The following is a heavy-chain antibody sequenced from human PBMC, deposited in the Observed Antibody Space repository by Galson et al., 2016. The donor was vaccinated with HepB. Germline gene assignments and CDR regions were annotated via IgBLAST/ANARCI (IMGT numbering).Heavy chain of an antibody. J-gene: IGHJ4*02. D-gene: IGHD1-26*01. CDR2: VSPYNGNT. Sequence: SVKVSCKASGYIFTNHDITWVRQAPGQGLEWVGWVSPYNGNTKYAQRFQDRVTLITDTSTSTAYMELRSLRSDDTAVYFCARDGARGDDWGQGTLVTVFS. CDR1: GYIFTNHD. CDR3: ARDGARGDD. V-gene: IGHV1-18*01.